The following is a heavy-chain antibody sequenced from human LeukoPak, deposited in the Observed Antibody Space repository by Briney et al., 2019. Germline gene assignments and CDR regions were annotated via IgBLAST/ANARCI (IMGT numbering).Heavy chain of an antibody. J-gene: IGHJ3*02. CDR2: IYSGGST. V-gene: IGHV3-53*01. Sequence: PGGSLRLSCAASGFTVSSNYMSWVRQAPGKGLEWVSVIYSGGSTYYADSVKGRFTISRDNSKNTLYLQMNSLRAEDTAVYYCAKDRADTAMVTWAFDIWGQGTMVTVSS. CDR1: GFTVSSNY. D-gene: IGHD5-18*01. CDR3: AKDRADTAMVTWAFDI.